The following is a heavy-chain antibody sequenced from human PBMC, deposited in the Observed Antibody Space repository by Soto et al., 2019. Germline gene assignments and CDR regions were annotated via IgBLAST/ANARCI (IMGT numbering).Heavy chain of an antibody. J-gene: IGHJ4*02. CDR2: IWYDGSNK. D-gene: IGHD3-22*01. Sequence: VGSLRLSCAASGFTFSSYGMHWVRQAPGKGLEWVAVIWYDGSNKYYADSVKGRFTISRDNSKNTLYLQMNSLRAEDTAVYYCARAPLHYYDSSGYYSIWGQGT. CDR3: ARAPLHYYDSSGYYSI. V-gene: IGHV3-33*01. CDR1: GFTFSSYG.